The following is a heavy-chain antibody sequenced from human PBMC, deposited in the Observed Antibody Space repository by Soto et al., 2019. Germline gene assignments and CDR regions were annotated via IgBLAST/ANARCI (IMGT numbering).Heavy chain of an antibody. D-gene: IGHD3-16*02. CDR2: ISYDGSNK. CDR3: ASYDYVWGSYRPRFDY. Sequence: QVQLVESGGGVVQPGRSLRLSCAASGFTFSSYAMHWVRQAPGEGLEWVAVISYDGSNKYYADSVKGRFTISRDNSKNTLYLQMNSLRAEDTAVYYCASYDYVWGSYRPRFDYWGQGTLVTVSS. CDR1: GFTFSSYA. V-gene: IGHV3-30-3*01. J-gene: IGHJ4*02.